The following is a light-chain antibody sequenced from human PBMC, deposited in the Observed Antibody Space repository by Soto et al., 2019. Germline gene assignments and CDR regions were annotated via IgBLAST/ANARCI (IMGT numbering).Light chain of an antibody. CDR2: GAS. CDR3: QQYNNWPLA. Sequence: EIVMTQSPATLSVSPGERVTLSCRASQSLSSNLAWYQQKPGQAPRLLIYGASTRATDIPARFSGSGSGTEFTLTISSLQSEDFAVYFCQQYNNWPLASGQGTRLEI. V-gene: IGKV3-15*01. J-gene: IGKJ5*01. CDR1: QSLSSN.